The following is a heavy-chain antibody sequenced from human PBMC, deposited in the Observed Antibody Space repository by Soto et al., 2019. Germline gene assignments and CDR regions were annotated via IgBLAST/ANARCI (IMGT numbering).Heavy chain of an antibody. CDR3: ARRGETYYYDSSGYENWFDP. V-gene: IGHV4-39*01. Sequence: QLQLQESGPGLVKPSETLSLTCTVSGGSISSSSYYWGWIRQPPGKGREWIGSIYYSGSTNYNPSLKSRVTISVATSKHQFSLKLSSVTAADTAVYYCARRGETYYYDSSGYENWFDPWGQGTLVTVSS. CDR1: GGSISSSSYY. D-gene: IGHD3-22*01. J-gene: IGHJ5*02. CDR2: IYYSGST.